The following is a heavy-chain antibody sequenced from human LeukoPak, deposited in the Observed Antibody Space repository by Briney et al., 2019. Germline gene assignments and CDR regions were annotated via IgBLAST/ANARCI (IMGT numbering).Heavy chain of an antibody. V-gene: IGHV3-23*01. D-gene: IGHD6-19*01. CDR1: GFTFSSYV. CDR3: AKKVAGRNPFDY. Sequence: GGSLRLSCAPSGFTFSSYVMGWVRQIPGQGLEWVSVISGGGDSTNHADSVKGRFTISRDNSKNTVYLQMNSLRAEDTAVYYCAKKVAGRNPFDYWGQGTLVTVSS. CDR2: ISGGGDST. J-gene: IGHJ4*02.